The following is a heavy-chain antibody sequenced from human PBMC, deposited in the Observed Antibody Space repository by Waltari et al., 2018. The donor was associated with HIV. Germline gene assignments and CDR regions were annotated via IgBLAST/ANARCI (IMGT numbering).Heavy chain of an antibody. CDR2: IYHSGST. CDR1: GYSISSGYY. D-gene: IGHD3-22*01. V-gene: IGHV4-38-2*02. J-gene: IGHJ2*01. Sequence: QVQLQESGPGLVKPSETLSLTCTVSGYSISSGYYWGWIRQPPGKGLEWIGSIYHSGSTYYNPSLKSRVTISVDTSKNQFSLKLSSVTAADTAVYYCARDDYYDSSGPFFWYFDLWGRGTLVTVSS. CDR3: ARDDYYDSSGPFFWYFDL.